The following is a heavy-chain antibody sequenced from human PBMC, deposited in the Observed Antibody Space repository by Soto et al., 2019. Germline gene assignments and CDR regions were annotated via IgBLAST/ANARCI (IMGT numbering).Heavy chain of an antibody. CDR3: ARGYRKEGYYYYGMDV. CDR2: IYYSGST. Sequence: SETLSLTCTVSGGSISSGGYYWSWIRQHPGKGLEWIGYIYYSGSTYYNPSLKSRVTISVDTSKNQFSLKLSSVTAADTAVYYCARGYRKEGYYYYGMDVWGQGTTVTVSS. J-gene: IGHJ6*02. V-gene: IGHV4-31*03. D-gene: IGHD2-2*02. CDR1: GGSISSGGYY.